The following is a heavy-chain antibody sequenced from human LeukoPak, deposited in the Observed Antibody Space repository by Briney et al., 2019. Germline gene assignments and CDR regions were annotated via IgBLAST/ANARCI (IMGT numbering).Heavy chain of an antibody. CDR1: GFTFSSHG. Sequence: GGSLRLSCAASGFTFSSHGMNWVRQAPGKGLEWVSGISPSGGITYYTDSVKGRFTISRDNAKNSLYLQMNSLRAEDTAVYYCARVGVVGATTGYDYWGQGTLVTVSS. V-gene: IGHV3-21*01. CDR2: ISPSGGIT. J-gene: IGHJ4*02. CDR3: ARVGVVGATTGYDY. D-gene: IGHD1-26*01.